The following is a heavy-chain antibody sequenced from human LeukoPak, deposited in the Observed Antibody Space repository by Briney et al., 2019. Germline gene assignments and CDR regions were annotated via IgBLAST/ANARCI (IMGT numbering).Heavy chain of an antibody. Sequence: GGSLRLSCAASGFTFSSYGMHWVRQAPGKGLEWVAVISYDGSNKYYADSVKGRFTISRDNSKNPLYLQMNSLRAEDTAVYYCAEGGSWYGDLYFDYWGQGTLVTVSS. CDR2: ISYDGSNK. D-gene: IGHD6-13*01. V-gene: IGHV3-30*18. CDR3: AEGGSWYGDLYFDY. CDR1: GFTFSSYG. J-gene: IGHJ4*02.